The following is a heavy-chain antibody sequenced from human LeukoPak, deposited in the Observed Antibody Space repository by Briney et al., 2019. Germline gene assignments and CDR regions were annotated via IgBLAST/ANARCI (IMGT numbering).Heavy chain of an antibody. V-gene: IGHV4-31*03. CDR2: IYYSGST. Sequence: PSETLYLTCTVSGGSISSGGYYWSWIRQHPGKGLEWIGYIYYSGSTYYNPSLKSRVTISVDTSKNQFSLKLSSVTAADTAVYYCARADITGTTPDMNWFDPWGQGTLVTVSS. CDR3: ARADITGTTPDMNWFDP. D-gene: IGHD1-20*01. CDR1: GGSISSGGYY. J-gene: IGHJ5*02.